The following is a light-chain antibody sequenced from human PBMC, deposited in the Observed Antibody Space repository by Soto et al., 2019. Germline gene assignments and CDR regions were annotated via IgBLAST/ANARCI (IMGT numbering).Light chain of an antibody. CDR2: DAT. CDR3: CSFADNYTYV. J-gene: IGLJ1*01. Sequence: QSVLTQPRSVSGSPGQSITISCTGTSGDVGAYYYVSWYQQHPGKTPTLIVYDATRRPSGVPDRFSGAKSGNTASLTISGLQAEDEGDYYCCSFADNYTYVFGTGTKVTVL. V-gene: IGLV2-11*01. CDR1: SGDVGAYYY.